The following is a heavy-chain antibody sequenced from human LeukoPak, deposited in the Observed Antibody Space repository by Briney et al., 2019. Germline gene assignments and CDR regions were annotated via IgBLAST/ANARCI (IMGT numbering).Heavy chain of an antibody. J-gene: IGHJ4*02. CDR1: GFTFSSYS. CDR3: AKDPNILATNHYFDY. CDR2: ISGSGGST. Sequence: AGGSLRLSCAASGFTFSSYSMNWVRQAPGEGMEWVSAISGSGGSTYYADSVKGRFTISRDNSKNTLYLQMNSLRAEDTAVYYRAKDPNILATNHYFDYWGQGTLVTVSS. D-gene: IGHD5-12*01. V-gene: IGHV3-23*01.